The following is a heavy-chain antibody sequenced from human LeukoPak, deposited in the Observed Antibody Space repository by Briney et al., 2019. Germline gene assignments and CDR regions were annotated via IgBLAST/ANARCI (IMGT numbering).Heavy chain of an antibody. D-gene: IGHD1-26*01. V-gene: IGHV4-34*01. J-gene: IGHJ3*02. Sequence: SETLSLTCAVYGGSFSGYYWSWIRQPPGKGLEWIGEINHSGSTNYNPSLKSRVTISVDKSKNQFSLKLSSVTAADTAVYYCARRSSDAFDIWGQGTMVTVSS. CDR3: ARRSSDAFDI. CDR2: INHSGST. CDR1: GGSFSGYY.